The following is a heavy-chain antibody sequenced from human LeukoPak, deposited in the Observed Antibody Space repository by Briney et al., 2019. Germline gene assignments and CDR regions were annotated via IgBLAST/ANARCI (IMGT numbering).Heavy chain of an antibody. CDR2: IYHSGNT. V-gene: IGHV4-38-2*02. CDR1: SYSISSGYY. Sequence: PSETLSLTCTVSSYSISSGYYWGWIRQPPGKGLEWIGSIYHSGNTYYTPSLKSRVTISVDTSKTQFSLKLSSVTAADTAVYYCARVEGYCSGGRCYYWYFDLWGRGTLVTVSS. CDR3: ARVEGYCSGGRCYYWYFDL. D-gene: IGHD2-15*01. J-gene: IGHJ2*01.